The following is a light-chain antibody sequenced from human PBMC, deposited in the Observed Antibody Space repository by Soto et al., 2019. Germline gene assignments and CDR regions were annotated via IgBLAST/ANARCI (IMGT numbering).Light chain of an antibody. CDR1: QSLLHSNGYNY. Sequence: VMTQSPATLSVSPGERATLSCRSSQSLLHSNGYNYLDWYLQKPGQSPQLLIYLGSNRASGVPDRFSGSGSGTDFTLKISRVEAEDVGVYYCMQALQTQYTFGQGTKLEIK. CDR3: MQALQTQYT. V-gene: IGKV2-28*01. J-gene: IGKJ2*01. CDR2: LGS.